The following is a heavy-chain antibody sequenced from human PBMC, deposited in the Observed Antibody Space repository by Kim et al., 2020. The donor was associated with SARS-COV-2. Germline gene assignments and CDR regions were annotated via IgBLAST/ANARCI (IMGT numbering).Heavy chain of an antibody. CDR3: ARDIAVAGRGSGVFDY. J-gene: IGHJ4*02. V-gene: IGHV3-30*01. Sequence: SVKGRFTISRDNSKNTLYLQMNSLRAEDTAVYYCARDIAVAGRGSGVFDYWGQGTLVTVSS. D-gene: IGHD6-19*01.